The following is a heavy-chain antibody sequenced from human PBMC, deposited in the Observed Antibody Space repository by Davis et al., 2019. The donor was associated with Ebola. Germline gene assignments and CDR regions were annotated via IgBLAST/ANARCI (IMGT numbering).Heavy chain of an antibody. CDR3: ARGLVVVPAAIRGNYYYYMDV. CDR1: GGSFSGYY. V-gene: IGHV4-34*01. Sequence: PSETLSLTCAVYGGSFSGYYWSWIRQPPGKGLEWIGEINHSGSTNYNPSLKSRVTISVDTSKNQFSLKLRSVTAADTAVYYCARGLVVVPAAIRGNYYYYMDVWGKGTTVTVSS. CDR2: INHSGST. J-gene: IGHJ6*03. D-gene: IGHD2-2*02.